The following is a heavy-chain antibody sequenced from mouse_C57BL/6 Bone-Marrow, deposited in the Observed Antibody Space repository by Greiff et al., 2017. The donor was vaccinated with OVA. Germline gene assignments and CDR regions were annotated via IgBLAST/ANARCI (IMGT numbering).Heavy chain of an antibody. D-gene: IGHD1-2*01. V-gene: IGHV1-15*01. CDR1: GYTFTDYE. CDR3: TRLLRHFDY. CDR2: IDPETGGT. J-gene: IGHJ2*01. Sequence: VQLQESGAELVRPGASVTLSCKASGYTFTDYEMHWVKQTPVHGLEWIGAIDPETGGTAYNQKFKGKAILTADKSSSTAYMELRSLTSEDSAVYYCTRLLRHFDYWGQGTTLTVSS.